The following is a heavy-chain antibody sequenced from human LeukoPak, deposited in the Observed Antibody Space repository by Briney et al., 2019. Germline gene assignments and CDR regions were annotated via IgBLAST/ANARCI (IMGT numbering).Heavy chain of an antibody. CDR3: ARHFGAYNGYYLNN. CDR1: GGSISSDIYY. Sequence: PSETLSLTCTVSGGSISSDIYYWGWIRQPPGKGLEWIASVYYSGSTYYNPSLKSRVTISVDTSNNQFSLKLSSVNAADTAIYYCARHFGAYNGYYLNNWGQGTLVTVSS. D-gene: IGHD5-24*01. CDR2: VYYSGST. V-gene: IGHV4-39*01. J-gene: IGHJ4*02.